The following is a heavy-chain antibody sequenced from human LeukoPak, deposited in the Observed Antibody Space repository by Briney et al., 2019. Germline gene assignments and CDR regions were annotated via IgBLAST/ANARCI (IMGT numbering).Heavy chain of an antibody. CDR2: IYYSGST. D-gene: IGHD6-19*01. CDR1: GGSISSYY. J-gene: IGHJ4*02. Sequence: SETLSLTCTVSGGSISSYYWGWIRQPPGKGLEWIGYIYYSGSTNYNPSLKSRVTISVDTSKNQFSLKLSSVTAADTAVYYCARDSGSSGWYPPFDYWGQGTLVTVSS. CDR3: ARDSGSSGWYPPFDY. V-gene: IGHV4-59*01.